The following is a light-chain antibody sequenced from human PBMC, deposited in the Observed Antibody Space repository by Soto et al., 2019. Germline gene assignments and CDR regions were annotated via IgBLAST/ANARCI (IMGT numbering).Light chain of an antibody. CDR2: SNN. J-gene: IGLJ1*01. CDR1: SSNIGAGYD. Sequence: QSVLTQPPSVSGAPGQRVTISCTGSSSNIGAGYDVHWYQRLPGTAPKVLIYSNNNRPSGVPDRFSGSKSGTSASLAITGLQSEAQADYYCQSYDSSLSGSYVFGPGTKLTVL. CDR3: QSYDSSLSGSYV. V-gene: IGLV1-40*01.